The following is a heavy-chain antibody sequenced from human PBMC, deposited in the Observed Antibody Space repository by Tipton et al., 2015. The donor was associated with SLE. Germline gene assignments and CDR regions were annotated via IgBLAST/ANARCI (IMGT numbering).Heavy chain of an antibody. CDR3: ARSRYSIGGYFAY. V-gene: IGHV1-8*02. D-gene: IGHD6-19*01. CDR2: MNPNSGNT. Sequence: QLVQSGAEVKKPGASVKVSCKASGYTFTSYDINWVRQANGQGLEWMGWMNPNSGNTGDAQKFKGRVTMTRNTSGGTAYMELRSLRSDDTSVYYYARSRYSIGGYFAYWGQATLVTVSS. J-gene: IGHJ4*02. CDR1: GYTFTSYD.